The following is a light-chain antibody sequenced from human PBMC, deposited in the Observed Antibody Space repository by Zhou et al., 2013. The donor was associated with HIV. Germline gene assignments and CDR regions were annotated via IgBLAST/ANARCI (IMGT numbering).Light chain of an antibody. CDR1: QSVRTN. V-gene: IGKV3-15*01. J-gene: IGKJ2*03. CDR2: GAS. Sequence: ETVMTQSPATLSVSPGERATLSCRASQSVRTNLAWYQQKPGQAPRLLLYGASTRATGIPARFSGSGSGTEFTLTISSLQSEDFAVYYCHQYNNWPPGFGQGPSWRSN. CDR3: HQYNNWPPG.